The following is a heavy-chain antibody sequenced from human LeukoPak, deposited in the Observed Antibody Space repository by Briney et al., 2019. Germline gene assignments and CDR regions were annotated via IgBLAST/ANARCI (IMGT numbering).Heavy chain of an antibody. V-gene: IGHV3-23*01. CDR2: ISGSAGIT. J-gene: IGHJ4*02. Sequence: GGSLRLSCVTSGFNFSSFVMNWVRQAPGKGLEWISGISGSAGITYYADSVKGRFTISRVNSKNTFSLHMSSLRAEDTALYYCAKDGRFGDFDHWGQGALVAVSS. CDR3: AKDGRFGDFDH. CDR1: GFNFSSFV. D-gene: IGHD2-15*01.